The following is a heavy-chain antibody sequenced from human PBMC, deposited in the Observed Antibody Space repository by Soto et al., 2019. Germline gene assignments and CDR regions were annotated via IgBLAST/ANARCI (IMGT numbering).Heavy chain of an antibody. CDR1: GFTFSSYG. D-gene: IGHD2-21*02. V-gene: IGHV3-30*18. J-gene: IGHJ3*02. CDR3: AKAMVVVTAISGGGCFDK. CDR2: ISYDGSNK. Sequence: QVQLVESGGGVVQPGRSLRLSCAASGFTFSSYGMHWVRQAPGKGLEWVAVISYDGSNKYCADSVKGRFTISRDNSKNTLYLQMNSLRAEETAVYYCAKAMVVVTAISGGGCFDKWGQGTLVTVSS.